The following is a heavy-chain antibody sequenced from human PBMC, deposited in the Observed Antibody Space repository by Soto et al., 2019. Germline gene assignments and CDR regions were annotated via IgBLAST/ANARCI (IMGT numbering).Heavy chain of an antibody. D-gene: IGHD1-26*01. CDR1: GGSISSYY. CDR2: IYYSGST. Sequence: PSETLSLTCTVSGGSISSYYWSWIRQPPGKGLEWIGYIYYSGSTNYNPSLKSRVTISVDTSKNQFSLKLSSVTAADTAVYYCARHPYGRVGATYYFDYWGQGTLVTVSS. V-gene: IGHV4-59*08. J-gene: IGHJ4*02. CDR3: ARHPYGRVGATYYFDY.